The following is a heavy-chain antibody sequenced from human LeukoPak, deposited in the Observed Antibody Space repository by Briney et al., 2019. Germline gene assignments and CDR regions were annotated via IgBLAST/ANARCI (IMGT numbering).Heavy chain of an antibody. V-gene: IGHV5-51*01. CDR2: IYPGDSDT. D-gene: IGHD3-9*01. CDR3: ARPEDVLTGALDY. J-gene: IGHJ4*02. Sequence: GESLKISCKGSGYSFTSYWIGWVRQMPGKGLEWMGIIYPGDSDTRYSPSLQGQVTISADKSISTAYLQWSSLKASDTAMYYCARPEDVLTGALDYWGQGTLVTVSS. CDR1: GYSFTSYW.